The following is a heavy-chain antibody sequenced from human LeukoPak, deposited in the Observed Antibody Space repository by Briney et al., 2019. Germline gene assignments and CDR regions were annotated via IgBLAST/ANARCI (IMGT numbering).Heavy chain of an antibody. CDR3: ARGDFDWPDYYYYYMDV. V-gene: IGHV1-2*02. D-gene: IGHD3-9*01. J-gene: IGHJ6*03. CDR1: GYTFTGYY. Sequence: GASVKVSCKASGYTFTGYYMHWVRQAPGQGLEWMGWINPNSGGTNYAQKFQGRVTMTRDTSISTAYMELSRLRSDDTAVCYCARGDFDWPDYYYYYMDVRGKGTTVTVSS. CDR2: INPNSGGT.